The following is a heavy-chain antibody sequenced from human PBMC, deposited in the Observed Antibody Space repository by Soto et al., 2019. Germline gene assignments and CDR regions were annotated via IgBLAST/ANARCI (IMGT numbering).Heavy chain of an antibody. D-gene: IGHD1-26*01. CDR3: ARSRHSGSYFFDY. J-gene: IGHJ4*02. Sequence: QVQLQESGPGLVKPSQTLSLTCTVSGGSISSGDYYWSWIRQPPGEGLEWIAFIHNTGSPYYNLSLKSRLTISIDTSKSQLSLRLSSVTAADTAVYYCARSRHSGSYFFDYWGQGILVTVSS. V-gene: IGHV4-30-4*01. CDR1: GGSISSGDYY. CDR2: IHNTGSP.